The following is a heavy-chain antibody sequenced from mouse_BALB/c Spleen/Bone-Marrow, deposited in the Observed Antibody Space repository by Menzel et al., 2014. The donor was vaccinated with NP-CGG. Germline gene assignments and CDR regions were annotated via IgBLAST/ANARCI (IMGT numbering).Heavy chain of an antibody. Sequence: VMLVESGPGLVAPSQSLSITCTVSGFSLTSYGVSWVRQPPGKGLECLGVIWGDGSTNYHSALISRLSISKDNSKSQFFIKLNSLQTDATATYYCARLAKTWYFDVWGAGTTVTVSS. V-gene: IGHV2-3*01. CDR2: IWGDGST. D-gene: IGHD2-10*02. J-gene: IGHJ1*01. CDR1: GFSLTSYG. CDR3: ARLAKTWYFDV.